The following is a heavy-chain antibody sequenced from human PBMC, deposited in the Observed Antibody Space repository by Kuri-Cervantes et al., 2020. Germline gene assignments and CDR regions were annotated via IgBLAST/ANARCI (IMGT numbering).Heavy chain of an antibody. V-gene: IGHV3-23*01. CDR1: GFTFSSYA. CDR3: ARGSRAGEKDYFDY. CDR2: ISGSGGST. J-gene: IGHJ4*02. Sequence: GGSLRLSCAASGFTFSSYAMSWVRQAPGKGLEWVSAISGSGGSTYYADSVKGRFTISRDNRKRSFYLQMDNLQAGDTATYYCARGSRAGEKDYFDYWGQGTPVTVSS. D-gene: IGHD3-16*01.